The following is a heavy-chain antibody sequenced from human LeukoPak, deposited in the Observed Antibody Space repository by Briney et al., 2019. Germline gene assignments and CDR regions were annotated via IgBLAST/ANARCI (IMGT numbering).Heavy chain of an antibody. V-gene: IGHV3-74*01. CDR1: GFTFNSYE. D-gene: IGHD6-25*01. J-gene: IGHJ3*02. Sequence: GGSLRLSCAGSGFTFNSYEMNWVRQAPGKGLEWVSYIRGDGTSTSYADSVKGRFTISRDNAKNTLYLQMNSLRVEDTAVYYCARVGGVSGRAFDMWGQGTMVTVSS. CDR2: IRGDGTST. CDR3: ARVGGVSGRAFDM.